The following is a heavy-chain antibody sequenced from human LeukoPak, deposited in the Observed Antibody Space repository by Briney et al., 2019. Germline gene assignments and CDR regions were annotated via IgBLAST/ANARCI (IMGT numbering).Heavy chain of an antibody. D-gene: IGHD2-21*02. V-gene: IGHV4-31*11. Sequence: SQTLSLTCAVSGDSVTSGGYYWTWIRHHPGKGLEWIGYISNSGTTSYNPSLKSRVSISVDTSDNQFSLRLTSVTAAYTAVYYCARDVVVTSSPDAFDIWGQGTMVTVSS. CDR3: ARDVVVTSSPDAFDI. CDR1: GDSVTSGGYY. J-gene: IGHJ3*02. CDR2: ISNSGTT.